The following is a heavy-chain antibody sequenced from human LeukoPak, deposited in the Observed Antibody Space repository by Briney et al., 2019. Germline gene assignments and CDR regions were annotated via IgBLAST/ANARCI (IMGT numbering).Heavy chain of an antibody. V-gene: IGHV4-4*09. J-gene: IGHJ4*02. CDR3: APPYDYKLAPFDL. CDR2: INTNGRT. CDR1: GGSIRDYQ. D-gene: IGHD5-12*01. Sequence: SETLSLTCAVSGGSIRDYQWSWIRQPPGKGLEWIGHINTNGRTDYNPSLRSRLTFSVDPSRHQFPLKLSPVTAADTAMYYCAPPYDYKLAPFDLWGQGTLVTVSS.